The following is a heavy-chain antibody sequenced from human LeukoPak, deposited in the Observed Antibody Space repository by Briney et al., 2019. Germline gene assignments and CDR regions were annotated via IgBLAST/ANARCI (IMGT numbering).Heavy chain of an antibody. D-gene: IGHD6-19*01. CDR1: GYTFTGYY. V-gene: IGHV1-2*02. CDR3: ARDRVIAVAGTLLSY. J-gene: IGHJ4*02. CDR2: INPNSGGT. Sequence: ASVKVSCKASGYTFTGYYMHWVRQAPGQGLEWMGWINPNSGGTNCAQKFQGRVTMTRDTSISTAYMELSRLRSDDTAVYYCARDRVIAVAGTLLSYWGQGTLVTVSS.